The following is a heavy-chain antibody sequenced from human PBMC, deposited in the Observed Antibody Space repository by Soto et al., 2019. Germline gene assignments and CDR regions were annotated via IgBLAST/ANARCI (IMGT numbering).Heavy chain of an antibody. CDR1: GFTFSSYA. D-gene: IGHD3-9*01. CDR3: ARLDSRAYDI. V-gene: IGHV3-23*01. CDR2: VTAGGDNT. Sequence: EVQLLESGGGLVQPGGSLRLSCAASGFTFSSYAMTWVRQTPGQGLRWVSTVTAGGDNTYHADSVKGRFTISRDTSKNTLYLQMNSLRVEDTAIYHCARLDSRAYDIWGQGKRVTVSS. J-gene: IGHJ3*02.